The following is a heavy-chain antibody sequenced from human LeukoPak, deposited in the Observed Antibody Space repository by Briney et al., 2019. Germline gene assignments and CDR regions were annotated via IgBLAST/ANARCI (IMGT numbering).Heavy chain of an antibody. J-gene: IGHJ3*02. CDR3: AKERIAVAGTRGTFDI. D-gene: IGHD6-19*01. CDR2: ISGSGIAT. Sequence: PGGSLRLSCVASGFTFSSYWMNWVRQAPGKGLEWVSAISGSGIATYYADSVKGRFTISRDNSKNTLYLQMSSLRAEDTAVYYCAKERIAVAGTRGTFDIWGQGTIVTVSS. CDR1: GFTFSSYW. V-gene: IGHV3-23*01.